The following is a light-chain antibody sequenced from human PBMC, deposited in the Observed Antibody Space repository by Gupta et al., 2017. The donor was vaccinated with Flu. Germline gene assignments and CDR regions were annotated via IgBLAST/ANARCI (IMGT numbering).Light chain of an antibody. CDR1: NSNIGSNT. J-gene: IGLJ2*01. Sequence: QSVLTQPPSASGTPGQRVTISCSGSNSNIGSNTVNWYQQLPGTAPKLLIYSHNQRPSGVPDRFSGSKSGTSASLAISGLQSKDEADYYCAAWDDSLNGPVFGGGTKLTVL. V-gene: IGLV1-44*01. CDR2: SHN. CDR3: AAWDDSLNGPV.